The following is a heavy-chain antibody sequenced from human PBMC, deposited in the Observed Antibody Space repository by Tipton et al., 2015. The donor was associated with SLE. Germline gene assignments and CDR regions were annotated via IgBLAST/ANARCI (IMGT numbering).Heavy chain of an antibody. D-gene: IGHD3-9*01. J-gene: IGHJ4*02. CDR1: GGTFSSYA. CDR2: IIPIFGTA. Sequence: QVQLVQSGAEVKKPGSSVKVSCKASGGTFSSYAISWVRQAPGQGLEWMGGIIPIFGTANYAQKFQGRVTITTDESTSTAYMELSSLRSEDTAVYYCARGRGYDILTGYYYFDYWGQGTLVTVSS. CDR3: ARGRGYDILTGYYYFDY. V-gene: IGHV1-69*01.